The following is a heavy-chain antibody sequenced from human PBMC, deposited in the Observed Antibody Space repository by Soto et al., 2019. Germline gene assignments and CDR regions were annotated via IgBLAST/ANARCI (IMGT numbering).Heavy chain of an antibody. D-gene: IGHD2-2*01. CDR3: ANYQPATALDY. CDR2: IYHSGGT. V-gene: IGHV4-39*01. Sequence: QPQLQESGPGLVKPSETLSLICTVSGASLSSSSYYWGWIRQPPGKGLEWIGSIYHSGGTHYNPSLSSRVTISIDTSKKQFSLQLNSLTAADTAVYYCANYQPATALDYWGQGILVTVSS. J-gene: IGHJ4*02. CDR1: GASLSSSSYY.